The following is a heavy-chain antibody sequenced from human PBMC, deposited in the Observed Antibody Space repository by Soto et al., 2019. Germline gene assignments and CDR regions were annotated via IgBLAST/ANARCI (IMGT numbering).Heavy chain of an antibody. J-gene: IGHJ3*02. V-gene: IGHV4-59*01. CDR1: GGSISSYY. Sequence: SETLSLTCTVSGGSISSYYWSWIRQPPGKGLEWIGYIYYSGSTNYNPSLKSRVTISVDTSKNQFSLKLSSVTAADTAVYYCARVWGNCSGGSCYSTDAFDIWGQGTMVTVSS. CDR3: ARVWGNCSGGSCYSTDAFDI. CDR2: IYYSGST. D-gene: IGHD2-15*01.